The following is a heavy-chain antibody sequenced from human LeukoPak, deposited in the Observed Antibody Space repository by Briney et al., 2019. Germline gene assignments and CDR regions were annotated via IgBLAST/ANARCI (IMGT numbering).Heavy chain of an antibody. J-gene: IGHJ4*02. CDR1: GYTFTSYD. CDR3: ARGAPGSSCSGGSCPYFAY. Sequence: GASVKVSCKASGYTFTSYDINWVRQATGQGLEWVVWVNPNSGHTGFAQKFQGRVSMTSNTSISTAYMEVRSLRSEDTAVYYCARGAPGSSCSGGSCPYFAYWGQGTLVSVSS. D-gene: IGHD2-15*01. V-gene: IGHV1-8*01. CDR2: VNPNSGHT.